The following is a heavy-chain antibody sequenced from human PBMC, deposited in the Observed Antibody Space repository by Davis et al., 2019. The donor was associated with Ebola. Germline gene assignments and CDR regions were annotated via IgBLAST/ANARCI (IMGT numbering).Heavy chain of an antibody. Sequence: GESLKISCAASGFTFSSYWMHWVRQAPGKGLVWVSRINSDGSSTSYADSVKGRFTISRDNAKNTLYLQMNSLRAEDTAVYYCAKANRCSSTGCYWGYYYYGMDVWGQGTTVTVSS. CDR1: GFTFSSYW. D-gene: IGHD2-2*01. V-gene: IGHV3-74*01. J-gene: IGHJ6*02. CDR3: AKANRCSSTGCYWGYYYYGMDV. CDR2: INSDGSST.